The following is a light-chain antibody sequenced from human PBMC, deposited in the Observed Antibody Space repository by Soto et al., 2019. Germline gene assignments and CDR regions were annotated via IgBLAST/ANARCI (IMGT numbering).Light chain of an antibody. J-gene: IGKJ4*01. Sequence: DIVMTQSPDSLAVSLGERATINCKSSQSVLYSSNNKNYLAWYQQKPGQPPKLLIYWASTRESGVPDRFSGSGSGTDFTLPISSLQAEEVAVYYCQQYYSTPLTFGGGTKVDIK. CDR3: QQYYSTPLT. CDR2: WAS. CDR1: QSVLYSSNNKNY. V-gene: IGKV4-1*01.